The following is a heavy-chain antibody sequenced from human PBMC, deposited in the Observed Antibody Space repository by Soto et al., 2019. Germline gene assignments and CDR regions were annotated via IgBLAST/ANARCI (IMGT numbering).Heavy chain of an antibody. CDR3: ARVAAGARTYQQLLYKVARRHLMDV. D-gene: IGHD2-2*02. V-gene: IGHV3-33*01. CDR2: IWYDGSNK. CDR1: GFTFSSYG. Sequence: QVQLVESGGGVVQPGRSLRLSCAASGFTFSSYGMHWVRQAPGKVLEWVAVIWYDGSNKYYADSVKGRFTISRDNSKNTMSPTRTSLRDQDRALYYCARVAAGARTYQQLLYKVARRHLMDVWGKGTTVTVSS. J-gene: IGHJ6*04.